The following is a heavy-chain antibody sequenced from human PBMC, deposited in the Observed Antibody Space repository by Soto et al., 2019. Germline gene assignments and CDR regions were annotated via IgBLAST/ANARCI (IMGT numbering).Heavy chain of an antibody. Sequence: PSETLPLTCTVSGGTTRSYYWFWILQPPGKGLEWIGYIYYSGSTNYNPSLKSRVTISVDTSKNQFSLKLSSVTAADTAVYYCARVYYDILTGSDPYFDYWGQGTLVTVS. V-gene: IGHV4-59*01. CDR3: ARVYYDILTGSDPYFDY. J-gene: IGHJ4*02. D-gene: IGHD3-9*01. CDR2: IYYSGST. CDR1: GGTTRSYY.